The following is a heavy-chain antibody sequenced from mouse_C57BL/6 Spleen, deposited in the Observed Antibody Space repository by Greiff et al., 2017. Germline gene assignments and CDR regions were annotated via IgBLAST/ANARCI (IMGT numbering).Heavy chain of an antibody. Sequence: VQLQQSGPELVKPGASVKISCKASGYTFTDYYMNWVKQSHGKSLEWIGDINPNNGGTSYNQKFKGKATLTVDKSSSTAYMELRSLTSEDSAVYYCASPPYYYGSSYPFAYWGQGTLVTVSA. J-gene: IGHJ3*01. CDR1: GYTFTDYY. CDR3: ASPPYYYGSSYPFAY. D-gene: IGHD1-1*01. CDR2: INPNNGGT. V-gene: IGHV1-26*01.